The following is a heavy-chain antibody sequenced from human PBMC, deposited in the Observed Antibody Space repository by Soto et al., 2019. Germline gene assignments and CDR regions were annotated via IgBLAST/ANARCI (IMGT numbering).Heavy chain of an antibody. CDR2: VYWDDSK. D-gene: IGHD2-2*01. CDR1: GFSLSTRDVG. Sequence: QITLNESGPTLVKPTQTLTLTCTFSGFSLSTRDVGVGWIRQPPGEALEWLGVVYWDDSKTYSPSLESRLTITKDTSNNQVVLRMTNMDPVDTATYYCAHCRGGVASFWGQGTLVTVSS. V-gene: IGHV2-5*02. J-gene: IGHJ4*02. CDR3: AHCRGGVASF.